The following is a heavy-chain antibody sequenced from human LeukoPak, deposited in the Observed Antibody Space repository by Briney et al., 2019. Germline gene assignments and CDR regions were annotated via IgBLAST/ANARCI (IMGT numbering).Heavy chain of an antibody. CDR1: GFTFTTYS. Sequence: PGGSLRLSCAASGFTFTTYSLNWVRQAPGKGLEWVSSISTSSNYIYYADSVRGRFTISRDNAKNSVHLQMNSLRVEDTAVYYCARDLEGIAVAGPFDYWGQGTLVTVSS. D-gene: IGHD6-19*01. CDR3: ARDLEGIAVAGPFDY. V-gene: IGHV3-21*01. CDR2: ISTSSNYI. J-gene: IGHJ4*02.